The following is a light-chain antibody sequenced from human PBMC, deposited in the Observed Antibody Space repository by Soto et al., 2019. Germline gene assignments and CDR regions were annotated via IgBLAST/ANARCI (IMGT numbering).Light chain of an antibody. CDR1: QSISNW. CDR2: KAS. Sequence: DIQMTQSPSTLSASVGDRVTMTCRASQSISNWLAWYQQKPGKAPKLLIYKASSLERGVPSRFSGSASGTEFTLTISSLQPDDFATYYCQQYNSVSLLTFGGGTKVDIK. J-gene: IGKJ4*01. V-gene: IGKV1-5*03. CDR3: QQYNSVSLLT.